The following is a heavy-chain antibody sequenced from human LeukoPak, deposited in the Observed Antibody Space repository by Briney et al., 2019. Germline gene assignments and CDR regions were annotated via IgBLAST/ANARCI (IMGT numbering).Heavy chain of an antibody. D-gene: IGHD1-26*01. CDR1: GCTFSNFG. Sequence: GSLRLSGAASGCTFSNFGMHWVRQAPGMGLEWVAFIRYDGSNKYYADSVKGRFTISRDNSKNTLYLQMNSLRGEDTAVYYCAKDGDTMSGTYYYDMDVWGKGTTVTIS. CDR3: AKDGDTMSGTYYYDMDV. CDR2: IRYDGSNK. V-gene: IGHV3-30*02. J-gene: IGHJ6*03.